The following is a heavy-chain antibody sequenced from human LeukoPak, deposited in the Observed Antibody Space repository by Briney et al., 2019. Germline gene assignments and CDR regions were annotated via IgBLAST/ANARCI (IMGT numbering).Heavy chain of an antibody. D-gene: IGHD1-26*01. Sequence: GGSLRLSCAASGFTFSSYSMNWVRQAPGKGLEWISYISSGSTTIYYADSVKGRFTISRDNAKNSLYLQMNSLRAEDTAVYYCAKDRVGVTIFDYWGQGTLVTVSS. CDR3: AKDRVGVTIFDY. CDR1: GFTFSSYS. J-gene: IGHJ4*02. V-gene: IGHV3-48*01. CDR2: ISSGSTTI.